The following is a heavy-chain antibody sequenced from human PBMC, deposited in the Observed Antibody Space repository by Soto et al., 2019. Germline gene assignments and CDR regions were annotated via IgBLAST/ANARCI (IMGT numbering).Heavy chain of an antibody. CDR2: ISSDGSNK. V-gene: IGHV3-30*18. CDR1: GFTFSSYG. J-gene: IGHJ4*02. D-gene: IGHD3-16*01. CDR3: AKALASFGGVTYYFDY. Sequence: GGSLRLSCAASGFTFSSYGMHWVRQAPGKGLEWVAVISSDGSNKYYADSVKGRFTISRDNSKNTLYLQMNSLRAEDMAVYYCAKALASFGGVTYYFDYWGQGTLVTVSS.